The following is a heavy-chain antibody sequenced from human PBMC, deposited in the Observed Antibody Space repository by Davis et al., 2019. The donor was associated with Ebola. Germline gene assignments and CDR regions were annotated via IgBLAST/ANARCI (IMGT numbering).Heavy chain of an antibody. D-gene: IGHD3-10*01. V-gene: IGHV4-59*08. CDR2: IYYSGRT. CDR3: ARLYYGSGSYYNWFDP. J-gene: IGHJ5*02. Sequence: SETLSLTCTVSGGSISSYYWSWIRPPPGKGLEWIGYIYYSGRTNYNPSLKSRVTISVDTSKNQFSLKLSSLTAADTAVYYCARLYYGSGSYYNWFDPWGQGTLVTVSS. CDR1: GGSISSYY.